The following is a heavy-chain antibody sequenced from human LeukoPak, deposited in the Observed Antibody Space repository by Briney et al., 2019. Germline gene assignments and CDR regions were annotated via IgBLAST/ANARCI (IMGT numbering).Heavy chain of an antibody. J-gene: IGHJ6*02. V-gene: IGHV3-33*06. CDR1: GFTFSSYG. D-gene: IGHD6-19*01. CDR2: IWFDGSNK. CDR3: AKAVAATGHYYFGVDV. Sequence: GGSLRLSCTASGFTFSSYGMHWVRQAPGKGLEWVAVIWFDGSNKYYADSVKGRLTISRDNSKSTLYLQMNSLRAEDTAVYYCAKAVAATGHYYFGVDVWGQGTTVTVSS.